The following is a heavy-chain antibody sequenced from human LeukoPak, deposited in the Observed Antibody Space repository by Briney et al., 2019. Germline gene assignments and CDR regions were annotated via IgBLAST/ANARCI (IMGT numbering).Heavy chain of an antibody. D-gene: IGHD1-26*01. Sequence: APVKVSCKVSGYTLTELSMHWVRQAPGKGLEWMGGFDPEGGETIYAQKFQGRVTMTEDTSTDTAYMELSSLRSEDTAVYYCATPTRSAPKHYQNRQYSGSSYDAFDIWGQGTMVTVSS. V-gene: IGHV1-24*01. J-gene: IGHJ3*02. CDR1: GYTLTELS. CDR2: FDPEGGET. CDR3: ATPTRSAPKHYQNRQYSGSSYDAFDI.